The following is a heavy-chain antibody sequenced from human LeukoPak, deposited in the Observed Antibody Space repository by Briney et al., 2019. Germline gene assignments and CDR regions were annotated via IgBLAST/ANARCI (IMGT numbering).Heavy chain of an antibody. CDR3: ARVVYGGNRVQYFQH. J-gene: IGHJ1*01. D-gene: IGHD4-23*01. CDR1: GGSFSGYY. Sequence: SENLSLTCAVYGGSFSGYYWSWIRQPPGKGLEWIGYIYYSGSTYYNPSLKSRVTISVDTSKNQFSLKLSSVTAADTAVYYCARVVYGGNRVQYFQHWGQGTLVTVSS. CDR2: IYYSGST. V-gene: IGHV4-59*12.